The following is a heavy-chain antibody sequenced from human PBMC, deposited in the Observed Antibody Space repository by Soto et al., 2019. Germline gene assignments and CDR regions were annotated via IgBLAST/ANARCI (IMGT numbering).Heavy chain of an antibody. CDR1: GFTFSSYA. V-gene: IGHV3-30-3*01. CDR2: ISYDGSNK. CDR3: AREPLTGDGRFDP. D-gene: IGHD7-27*01. J-gene: IGHJ5*02. Sequence: GGSLRISCAASGFTFSSYAMHWVRQAPGKGLEWVAVISYDGSNKYYADSVKVRFTITRDNSKNTLYMQMNSLRAEDTAVYYCAREPLTGDGRFDPWGQGTRVTVSS.